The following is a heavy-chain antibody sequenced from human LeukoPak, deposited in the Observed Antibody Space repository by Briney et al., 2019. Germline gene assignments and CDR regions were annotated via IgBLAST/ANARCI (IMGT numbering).Heavy chain of an antibody. CDR1: GGSISSYY. D-gene: IGHD5-12*01. Sequence: SETLSLTCTVSGGSISSYYWSWIRQPPGKGLEWIGYIYYSGSTNYNPSLKSRVTISVDTSKNQFSLKLSSVTAADTAVYYCARGGGGYEAYYYYYYMDVWGKGTTVTVSS. V-gene: IGHV4-59*01. J-gene: IGHJ6*03. CDR2: IYYSGST. CDR3: ARGGGGYEAYYYYYYMDV.